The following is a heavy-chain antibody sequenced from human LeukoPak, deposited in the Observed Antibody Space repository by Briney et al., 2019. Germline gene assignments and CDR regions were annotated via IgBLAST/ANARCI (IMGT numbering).Heavy chain of an antibody. CDR1: GFTFSSSA. CDR2: ISNNGGYT. J-gene: IGHJ4*02. D-gene: IGHD2-15*01. V-gene: IGHV3-23*01. CDR3: AKQLGYCSDGSCYFPY. Sequence: GGSLRLSCAASGFTFSSSAMSWVRQAPGKGLEWVSAISNNGGYTYYSDSVQGRFTISRDNSKSTLCLQMNSLRAEDTAVYYCAKQLGYCSDGSCYFPYWGQGTLVTVSS.